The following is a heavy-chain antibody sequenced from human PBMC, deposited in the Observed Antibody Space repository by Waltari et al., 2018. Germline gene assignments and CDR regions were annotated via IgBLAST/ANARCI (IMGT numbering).Heavy chain of an antibody. CDR2: ISGSGGST. V-gene: IGHV3-23*01. CDR1: GFTFRSYA. CDR3: AKDRYSSGWYDY. Sequence: EVQLLESGGGLVQPGGSMRLSCAASGFTFRSYAMRWVRQAPGKGLEWVSAISGSGGSTYYADSVKGRFTISRDNSKNTLYLQMNSLRAEDTAVYYCAKDRYSSGWYDYWGQGTLVTVSS. J-gene: IGHJ4*02. D-gene: IGHD6-19*01.